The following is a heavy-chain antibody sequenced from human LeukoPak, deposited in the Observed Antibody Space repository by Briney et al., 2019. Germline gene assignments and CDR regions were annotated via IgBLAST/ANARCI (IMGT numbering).Heavy chain of an antibody. CDR3: ARVLGPYYSGWYFDY. D-gene: IGHD6-19*01. J-gene: IGHJ4*02. V-gene: IGHV4-59*01. Sequence: SETLSLTCTVSGGSISSYYWSWIRQPPGKGLEWIGYIYYSGSTNYNPSLKSRVTISVDTSKNQFSLKMSSVTAADTAVYYCARVLGPYYSGWYFDYRGQGTLVTVSS. CDR2: IYYSGST. CDR1: GGSISSYY.